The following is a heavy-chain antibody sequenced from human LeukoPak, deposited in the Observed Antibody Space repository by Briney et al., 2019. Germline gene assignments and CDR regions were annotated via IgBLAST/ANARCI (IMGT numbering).Heavy chain of an antibody. J-gene: IGHJ4*02. CDR2: IYPDDSDT. V-gene: IGHV5-51*01. CDR1: GYSFSSYW. CDR3: ARHRKDIGFDS. D-gene: IGHD2-15*01. Sequence: GESLKISCKGSGYSFSSYWIGWVRQMPGKGLVWMGIIYPDDSDTRYSPSFQGQVTISADRSISTAYLQWSSLKASDTAMYYCARHRKDIGFDSWGQETLVTVSS.